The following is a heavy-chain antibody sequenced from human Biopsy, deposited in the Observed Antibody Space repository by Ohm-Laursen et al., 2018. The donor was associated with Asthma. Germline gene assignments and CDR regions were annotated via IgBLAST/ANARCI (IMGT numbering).Heavy chain of an antibody. J-gene: IGHJ6*02. Sequence: SLRLSCAASGFTFSNYAIYWVRQAPGKGLEWVAFISYDGSDKFYADSVKGRFTTSRDNSQNTLDLHMNRLTFEDTAVYYCARASVVKHCYYYGMDVWGPGTTVTVFS. V-gene: IGHV3-30-3*01. CDR3: ARASVVKHCYYYGMDV. CDR1: GFTFSNYA. CDR2: ISYDGSDK.